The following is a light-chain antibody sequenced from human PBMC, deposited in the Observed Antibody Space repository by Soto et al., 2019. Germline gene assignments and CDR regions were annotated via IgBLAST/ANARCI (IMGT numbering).Light chain of an antibody. CDR3: QVRDVWPS. Sequence: IVLTQSPATLSLSPGERAALSCRASQSVSTSLASYQHKPGQAPRLFIYDASKRAPGIPARFSGSGSGTDFTLTISSLELEDFAVYYCQVRDVWPSFGQGTKVEIK. CDR2: DAS. V-gene: IGKV3-11*01. CDR1: QSVSTS. J-gene: IGKJ1*01.